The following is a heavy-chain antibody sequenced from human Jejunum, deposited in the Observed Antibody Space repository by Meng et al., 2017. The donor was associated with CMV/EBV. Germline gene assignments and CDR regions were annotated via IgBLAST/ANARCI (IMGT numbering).Heavy chain of an antibody. D-gene: IGHD3-3*02. V-gene: IGHV3-48*03. Sequence: CVASGFTFSSSEMTWVRQAPGKGLEWVAYITGGGNTIYYADSVKGRFTISRDNAKSSLYLQMNSLRAEDPAVYYCARLDLAAFYSWGQGALVTVSS. CDR3: ARLDLAAFYS. J-gene: IGHJ5*02. CDR1: GFTFSSSE. CDR2: ITGGGNTI.